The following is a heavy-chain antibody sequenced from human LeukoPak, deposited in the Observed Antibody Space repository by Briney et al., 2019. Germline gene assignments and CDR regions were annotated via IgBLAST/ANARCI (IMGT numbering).Heavy chain of an antibody. J-gene: IGHJ4*02. CDR2: IIPVFDKT. CDR3: ARGGQLSTGAYFDY. CDR1: GGAFSTHT. Sequence: GASVKVSCKTSGGAFSTHTINWVRQAPRQGLEWMGRIIPVFDKTNYAQKFQGRVTITADKSTSTAYMDLSSLKSEDTATYYCARGGQLSTGAYFDYWGQGTLVTVSS. V-gene: IGHV1-69*08. D-gene: IGHD2-2*01.